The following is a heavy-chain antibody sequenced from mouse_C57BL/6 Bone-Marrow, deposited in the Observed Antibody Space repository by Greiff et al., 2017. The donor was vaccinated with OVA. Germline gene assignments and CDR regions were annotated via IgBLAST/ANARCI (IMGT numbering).Heavy chain of an antibody. J-gene: IGHJ3*01. Sequence: QVQLKESGPGLVAPSQSLSITCTVSGFSLTSYGVSWVRQPPGKGLEWLGVIWGDGSTNYHSALISRLSISKDNSKSQVFLKLNSLQPDDTATYYCAKPEDCPAWFAYWGQGTLVTVSA. CDR3: AKPEDCPAWFAY. V-gene: IGHV2-3*01. CDR1: GFSLTSYG. CDR2: IWGDGST.